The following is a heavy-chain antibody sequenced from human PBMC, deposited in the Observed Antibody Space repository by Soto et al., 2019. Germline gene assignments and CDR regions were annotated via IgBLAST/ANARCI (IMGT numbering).Heavy chain of an antibody. D-gene: IGHD5-12*01. CDR2: VIPVFDQV. V-gene: IGHV1-69*06. J-gene: IGHJ4*02. CDR1: GDSFSRFA. Sequence: QEQLVQSGAEVKKPGSSVRVSCKASGDSFSRFAVSWVRQAPGQGLEWMGAVIPVFDQVHYARKFQATVTITVDTATRTIFMELSSLRYEDTAIYYCARDTDYHYAPSGYYVSMGLGTWGQGTLVTVSS. CDR3: ARDTDYHYAPSGYYVSMGLGT.